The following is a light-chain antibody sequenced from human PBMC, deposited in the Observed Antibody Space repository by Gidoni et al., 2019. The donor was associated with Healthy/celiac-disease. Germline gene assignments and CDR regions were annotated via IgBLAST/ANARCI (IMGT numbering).Light chain of an antibody. V-gene: IGLV1-44*01. CDR2: SNN. CDR3: AAWDDSLNGPV. CDR1: SSNIGSNT. Sequence: QSVLTQPPSASGTHGQRVTIYCSVSSSNIGSNTVNWYQQLPGTAPKLLIYSNNQRPSGVPDRFSGSKSGTSASLAISGLQSEDEADYYCAAWDDSLNGPVFGGGTKLTVL. J-gene: IGLJ2*01.